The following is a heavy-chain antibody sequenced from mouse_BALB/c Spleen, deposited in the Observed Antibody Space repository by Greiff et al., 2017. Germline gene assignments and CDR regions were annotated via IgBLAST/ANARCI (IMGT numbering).Heavy chain of an antibody. Sequence: LQQPGSELVRPGASVKLSCKASGYTFTSYWMHWVKQRHGQGLEWIGNIYPGSGSTNYDEKFKSKGTLTVDTSSSTAYMHLSSLTSEDSAAYYCTRSRYDGAWFAYWGQGTLVTVSA. CDR1: GYTFTSYW. CDR2: IYPGSGST. CDR3: TRSRYDGAWFAY. D-gene: IGHD2-14*01. J-gene: IGHJ3*01. V-gene: IGHV1S22*01.